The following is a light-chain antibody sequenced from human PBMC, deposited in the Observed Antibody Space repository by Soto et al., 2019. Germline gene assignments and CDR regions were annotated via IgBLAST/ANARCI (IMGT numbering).Light chain of an antibody. CDR3: QQRSIWPWT. Sequence: EIVLTQYPATTSLSPGERANLSCCPSQCVSNYFVWFQQKPGQDPRRLIYDASKRATGIPARFSGSGSGTDFTLTISSLEPEDFAVYYCQQRSIWPWTFGQGTKVDIK. CDR1: QCVSNY. CDR2: DAS. J-gene: IGKJ1*01. V-gene: IGKV3-11*01.